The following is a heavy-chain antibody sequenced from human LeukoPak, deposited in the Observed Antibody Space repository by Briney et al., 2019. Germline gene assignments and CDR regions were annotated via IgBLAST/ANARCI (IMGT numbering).Heavy chain of an antibody. CDR1: GFPLTFSTYN. CDR2: ISNVGSTI. CDR3: ARELYRGLGNWFDP. J-gene: IGHJ5*02. Sequence: GGSLRLSCVASGFPLTFSTYNMKWVRQAPGKGLEWISHISNVGSTIYYADSVRGRFTISRDNAKNSLYLQMNGLRAEDTAVYYCARELYRGLGNWFDPWGQGTLVTVSS. V-gene: IGHV3-48*04. D-gene: IGHD3-10*01.